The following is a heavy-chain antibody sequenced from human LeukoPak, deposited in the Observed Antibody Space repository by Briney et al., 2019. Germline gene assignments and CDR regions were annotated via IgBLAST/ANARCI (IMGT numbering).Heavy chain of an antibody. CDR2: MNPNSGNT. Sequence: GASVKVSCKASGYTFTSYDINWVRQATGQGLEWMGWMNPNSGNTGYAQKFQGRVTITRNTSISTAYMELSSLRSEDTAVYYRARGLRGPSVAAYYYYYMDVWGKGTTVTVSS. CDR1: GYTFTSYD. V-gene: IGHV1-8*03. D-gene: IGHD6-19*01. CDR3: ARGLRGPSVAAYYYYYMDV. J-gene: IGHJ6*03.